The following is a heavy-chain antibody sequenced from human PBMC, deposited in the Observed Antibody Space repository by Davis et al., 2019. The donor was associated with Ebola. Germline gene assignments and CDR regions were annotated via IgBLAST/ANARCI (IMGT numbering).Heavy chain of an antibody. D-gene: IGHD5-24*01. CDR3: ARGWLRGAFDI. Sequence: HSQTLSLTCAISGDSLFRTTGAWNWIRQSPSRGLEWLGRAYYYSKWYNHYALSVKSRTTISADTSKNQLSLHLNSVTPEDSAVYYCARGWLRGAFDIWGQGTMVTVSP. J-gene: IGHJ3*02. V-gene: IGHV6-1*01. CDR2: AYYYSKWYN. CDR1: GDSLFRTTGA.